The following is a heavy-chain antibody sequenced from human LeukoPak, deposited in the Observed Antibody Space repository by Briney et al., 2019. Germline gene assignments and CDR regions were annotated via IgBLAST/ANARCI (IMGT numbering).Heavy chain of an antibody. Sequence: GESLKISCKGSGYSFTSYWIGWARQMPGKGLEWMGIIYPGDSDTRYSPSFQGQVTISADKSISTAYLQWSSLKASDTAMYYCARDLTGMPGYYYYGMDVWGQGTTVTVSS. CDR3: ARDLTGMPGYYYYGMDV. J-gene: IGHJ6*02. D-gene: IGHD1-20*01. V-gene: IGHV5-51*01. CDR1: GYSFTSYW. CDR2: IYPGDSDT.